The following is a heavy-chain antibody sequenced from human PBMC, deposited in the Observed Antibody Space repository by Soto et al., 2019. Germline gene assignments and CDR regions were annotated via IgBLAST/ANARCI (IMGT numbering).Heavy chain of an antibody. CDR1: GGSVTSGSYY. CDR3: ASGYNTGWYGFDY. D-gene: IGHD6-19*01. V-gene: IGHV4-61*01. CDR2: IYYSGST. J-gene: IGHJ4*02. Sequence: SETLSLTCTVSGGSVTSGSYYWSWVRQPPGKGLEWIGYIYYSGSTNYNPSLKSRVTISIDASRNQFSLNLSSVTPADTAVYYCASGYNTGWYGFDYWGKGTLVTVSS.